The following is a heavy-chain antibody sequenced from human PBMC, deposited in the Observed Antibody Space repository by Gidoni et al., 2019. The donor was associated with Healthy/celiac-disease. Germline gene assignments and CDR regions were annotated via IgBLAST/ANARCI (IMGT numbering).Heavy chain of an antibody. V-gene: IGHV1-46*01. CDR1: GYTFTSYY. J-gene: IGHJ3*02. Sequence: QVQLVQSGAEVKKPGASVKVSCKASGYTFTSYYMHWVRQAPGQGLEWMGIINPSGGSTSYAQKFQGRVTMTRDTSTSTVYMELSSLRSEDTAVYYCARGSHYYDSSGHAFDIWGQGTMVTVSS. CDR2: INPSGGST. CDR3: ARGSHYYDSSGHAFDI. D-gene: IGHD3-22*01.